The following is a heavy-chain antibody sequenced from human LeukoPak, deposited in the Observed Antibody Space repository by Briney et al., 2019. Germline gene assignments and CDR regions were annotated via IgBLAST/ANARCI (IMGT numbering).Heavy chain of an antibody. CDR3: ARGGGYDFWSGSNYYYYYMEV. D-gene: IGHD3-3*01. Sequence: SETLSLTCAVYGGSFSGYYWSWTRQPPGKGLEWIGEINHSGSTNYNPSLKSRVTISIDTSKNQFSLKLSSVTAADTAVYYCARGGGYDFWSGSNYYYYYMEVWDKGTTVTASS. V-gene: IGHV4-34*01. J-gene: IGHJ6*03. CDR2: INHSGST. CDR1: GGSFSGYY.